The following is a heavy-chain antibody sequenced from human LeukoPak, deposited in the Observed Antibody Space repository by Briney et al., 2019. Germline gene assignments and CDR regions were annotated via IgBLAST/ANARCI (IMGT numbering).Heavy chain of an antibody. D-gene: IGHD1-26*01. Sequence: GGSLRLSCAAAGFTFSSYAMSWVRQAPGKGLEWVSAISGSGGSTYYADSVKGRFTISRDNSKNTLYLQMNSLRAEDTAVYYCAKSVHGEPDAFDIWGQGTMVTVSS. CDR1: GFTFSSYA. CDR2: ISGSGGST. V-gene: IGHV3-23*01. J-gene: IGHJ3*02. CDR3: AKSVHGEPDAFDI.